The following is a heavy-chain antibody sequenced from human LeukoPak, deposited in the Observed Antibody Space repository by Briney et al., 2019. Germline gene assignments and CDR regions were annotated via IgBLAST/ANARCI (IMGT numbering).Heavy chain of an antibody. CDR2: VYYIGSA. V-gene: IGHV4-59*12. CDR3: ARETKLMGYSSGLGFNY. J-gene: IGHJ4*02. Sequence: SETLSLTCTVSGDSLSNYYWTWIRQPPGKGLEWIGTVYYIGSANYSPSLKSRVTISVDTSKNQFSLNLSSVTAADTAVYYCARETKLMGYSSGLGFNYWGQGTLVTVSS. CDR1: GDSLSNYY. D-gene: IGHD6-19*01.